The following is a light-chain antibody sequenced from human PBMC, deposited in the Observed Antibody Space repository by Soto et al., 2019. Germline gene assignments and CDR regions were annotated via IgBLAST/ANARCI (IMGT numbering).Light chain of an antibody. Sequence: EIVLTQSPGTLSLSPGERATLSCRASQSVSSSYLAWYQHKPGQAPRLLIYGASSRATGIPDRYSGSGSGTDFALTIIRLEPEDFAVYYCQQYGSSPLYTFGQGTKRDIK. CDR3: QQYGSSPLYT. CDR2: GAS. J-gene: IGKJ2*01. CDR1: QSVSSSY. V-gene: IGKV3-20*01.